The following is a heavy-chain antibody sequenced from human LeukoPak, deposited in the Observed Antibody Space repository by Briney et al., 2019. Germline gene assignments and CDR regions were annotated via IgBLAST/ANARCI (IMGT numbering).Heavy chain of an antibody. CDR3: ARGLVAAAALDY. V-gene: IGHV1-46*01. Sequence: ASVKVPCKASGYTFTSYYMHWVRQAPGQGLEWMGMINPSGGSTGYAQKFQARVTMTRDTSTSTVYMELSSLRSEDTAVYYCARGLVAAAALDYWGQGTLVTVSS. D-gene: IGHD6-25*01. CDR2: INPSGGST. CDR1: GYTFTSYY. J-gene: IGHJ4*02.